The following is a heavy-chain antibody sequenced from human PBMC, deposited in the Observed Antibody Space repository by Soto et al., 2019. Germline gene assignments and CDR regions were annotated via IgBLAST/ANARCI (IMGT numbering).Heavy chain of an antibody. CDR2: ISAYSGNT. J-gene: IGHJ6*03. D-gene: IGHD3-9*01. Sequence: ASVKVSCKASGYTFTSYGISWVRQAPGQGLEWMGWISAYSGNTNYAQKLQGRVTMTTDTSTSTAYMELRSLRSDDTAVYYCARDSRYDSLTGYYWNYMDVWGKGTTVTVSS. CDR1: GYTFTSYG. CDR3: ARDSRYDSLTGYYWNYMDV. V-gene: IGHV1-18*01.